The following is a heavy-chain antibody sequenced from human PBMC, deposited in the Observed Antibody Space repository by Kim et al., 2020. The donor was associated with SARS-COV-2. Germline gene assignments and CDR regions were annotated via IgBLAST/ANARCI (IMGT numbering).Heavy chain of an antibody. CDR3: VGGAGWLPDY. Sequence: GSTNYNPSHQSRVTISLDTSKNQFSLKLSPATAADTAVYYWVGGAGWLPDYWGQGTLVTVSS. CDR2: GST. D-gene: IGHD5-12*01. J-gene: IGHJ4*02. V-gene: IGHV4-59*09.